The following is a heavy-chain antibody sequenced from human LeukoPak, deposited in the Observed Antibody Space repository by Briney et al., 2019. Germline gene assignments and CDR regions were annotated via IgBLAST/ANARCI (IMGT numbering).Heavy chain of an antibody. J-gene: IGHJ4*02. D-gene: IGHD3-22*01. CDR2: IRNSGSAT. Sequence: GGSLRLSCTASGFTFSDYYMNWVRPAPGKGLEWISYIRNSGSATYYADSVEGRFTISRDNAKNSLYLQMNSLRPEYTAMYYCTRGAEVSGYPVFQHWGQGALVTVSS. CDR3: TRGAEVSGYPVFQH. V-gene: IGHV3-11*01. CDR1: GFTFSDYY.